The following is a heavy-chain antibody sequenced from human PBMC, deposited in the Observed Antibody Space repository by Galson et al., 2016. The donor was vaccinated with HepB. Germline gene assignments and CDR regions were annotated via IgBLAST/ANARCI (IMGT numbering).Heavy chain of an antibody. Sequence: TLSLTCTVSGGSISSGGYYWSWIRQHPGKGLEWIGYICYSGSTYYNPSLTSRVTITVDTSKKQFSLRLSSVTAADTAVYYCARVRRGYYYDSSGYYFDYWGQGTLVTVSS. D-gene: IGHD3-22*01. J-gene: IGHJ4*02. CDR3: ARVRRGYYYDSSGYYFDY. CDR2: ICYSGST. CDR1: GGSISSGGYY. V-gene: IGHV4-31*03.